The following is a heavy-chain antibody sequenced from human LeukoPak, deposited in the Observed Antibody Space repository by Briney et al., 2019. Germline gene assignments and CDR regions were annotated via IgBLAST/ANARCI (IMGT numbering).Heavy chain of an antibody. D-gene: IGHD6-13*01. V-gene: IGHV5-51*07. CDR3: ARHRDIAAAGTWGNYYYYYYMDV. CDR1: GYSFTSYW. Sequence: GESLKISCKGSGYSFTSYWIGWVHQMPGKGLEWMGIIYPGDSETRYSPSFQGQVTISADKSISTAYLQWSSLKASDTAMYYCARHRDIAAAGTWGNYYYYYYMDVWGKGTTVTISS. CDR2: IYPGDSET. J-gene: IGHJ6*03.